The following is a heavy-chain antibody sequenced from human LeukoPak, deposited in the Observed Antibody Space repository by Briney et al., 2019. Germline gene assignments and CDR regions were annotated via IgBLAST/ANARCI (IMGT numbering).Heavy chain of an antibody. V-gene: IGHV3-49*03. CDR3: TRDGTGTLVGYFDY. J-gene: IGHJ4*02. CDR2: IRSKAYGGTT. CDR1: GFTFGDYA. D-gene: IGHD1-1*01. Sequence: GGSPRLSCTASGFTFGDYAMSWFRQAPGKGLEWVGFIRSKAYGGTTEYAASVKGRFTISRDDSKSIAYLQMNSLKTEDTAVYYCTRDGTGTLVGYFDYWGQGTLVTVSS.